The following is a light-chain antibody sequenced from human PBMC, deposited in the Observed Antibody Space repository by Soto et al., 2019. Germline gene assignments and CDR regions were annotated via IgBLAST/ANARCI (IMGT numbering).Light chain of an antibody. Sequence: DIQMTQSPSTLSASVGDRVTITCRASQSINYWLAWYQQKPGKAPKLLIYDATSLEGGVPSRFSGSGSGTEFTLTISSLQPDDFATYYCQQCNSYSSYTFGQGTKLEIK. CDR3: QQCNSYSSYT. J-gene: IGKJ2*01. CDR1: QSINYW. V-gene: IGKV1-5*01. CDR2: DAT.